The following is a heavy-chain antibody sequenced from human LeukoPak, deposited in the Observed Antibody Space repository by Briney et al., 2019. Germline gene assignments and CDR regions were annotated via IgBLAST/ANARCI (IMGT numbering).Heavy chain of an antibody. CDR2: ISAYNGNT. J-gene: IGHJ4*02. Sequence: ASVKVSCKASGYTFTSYGISWVRQAPGQGVAWMGWISAYNGNTHYAQKLQGRVTMNRDTSTSTAYMELRSLRSDDTAVYYCARCPDEVDFWSGYYPSFDYWGQGTLVTVSS. V-gene: IGHV1-18*01. D-gene: IGHD3-3*01. CDR3: ARCPDEVDFWSGYYPSFDY. CDR1: GYTFTSYG.